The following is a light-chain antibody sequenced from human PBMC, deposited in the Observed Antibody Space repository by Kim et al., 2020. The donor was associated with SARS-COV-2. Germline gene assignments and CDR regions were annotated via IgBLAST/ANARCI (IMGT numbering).Light chain of an antibody. V-gene: IGLV3-1*01. CDR3: QAWDSGTVV. J-gene: IGLJ2*01. CDR1: KLGDKY. Sequence: SYELTQPPSVSVSPGQTASITCSGNKLGDKYVCWYQQKPGQSPVLVIYQDTRRPSGIPDQFSASNSGNTATLTISGTQAMDEAVYYCQAWDSGTVVFGGGTQLTVL. CDR2: QDT.